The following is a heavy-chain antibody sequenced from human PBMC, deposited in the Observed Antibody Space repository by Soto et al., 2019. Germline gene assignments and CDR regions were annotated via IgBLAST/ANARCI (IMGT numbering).Heavy chain of an antibody. V-gene: IGHV1-69*12. Sequence: QVQLVQSGAEVKKPGSSVKVSCKASGGTFSSYAISWVRQAPGQGLEWMGGIIPIFGTANYAQKFQGRVTIXAXEXXSTAYMELSSLRSEDTAVYYCASELATVVTGWFDPWGQGTLVTVSS. CDR1: GGTFSSYA. D-gene: IGHD4-17*01. CDR3: ASELATVVTGWFDP. CDR2: IIPIFGTA. J-gene: IGHJ5*02.